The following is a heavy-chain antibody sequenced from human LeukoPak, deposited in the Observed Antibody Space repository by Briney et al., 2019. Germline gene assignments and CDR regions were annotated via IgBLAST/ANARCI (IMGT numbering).Heavy chain of an antibody. D-gene: IGHD4-17*01. J-gene: IGHJ4*02. CDR1: GYTFTSYA. V-gene: IGHV7-4-1*02. CDR2: INTNTGNP. CDR3: ARAYMTTVTSIFDY. Sequence: VASVKVSCTASGYTFTSYAMNWVRQAPGQGLEWMGWINTNTGNPTYAQGFAGRFVFSLDTSVSTAYLQISSLKAEDTAVYYCARAYMTTVTSIFDYWGQGTLVTVSS.